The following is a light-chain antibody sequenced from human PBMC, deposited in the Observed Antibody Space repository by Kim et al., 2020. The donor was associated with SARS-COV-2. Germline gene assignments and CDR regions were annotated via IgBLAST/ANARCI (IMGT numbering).Light chain of an antibody. V-gene: IGKV3-20*01. Sequence: PGERATLSCRASQSVRSNNLAWFQQKPGQAPRLLIYGASSRATGIPDRFSGSGSGTDFTLTIIRLEPEDFAVYSCQQYVTSPWTFGQGTKVDIK. CDR3: QQYVTSPWT. CDR1: QSVRSNN. J-gene: IGKJ1*01. CDR2: GAS.